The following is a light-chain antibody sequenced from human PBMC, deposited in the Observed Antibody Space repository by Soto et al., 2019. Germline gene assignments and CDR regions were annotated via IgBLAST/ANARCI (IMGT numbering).Light chain of an antibody. CDR3: SSFRSGTTL. Sequence: QSALPQPASVSGSPGQSITISCTGTSSDIGGYNFVSWYQQHPGRAPKLMIYEVSNRPSGVSDRFSDSKSGNTASLTISGLQADDEGDYYCSSFRSGTTLFGTGTKVTVL. CDR2: EVS. V-gene: IGLV2-14*01. J-gene: IGLJ1*01. CDR1: SSDIGGYNF.